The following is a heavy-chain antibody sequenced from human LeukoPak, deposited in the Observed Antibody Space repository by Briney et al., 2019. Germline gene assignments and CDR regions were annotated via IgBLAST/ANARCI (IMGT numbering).Heavy chain of an antibody. CDR2: TIPIFGTA. Sequence: GASVKVSCKASGGTFSSYAISWVRQAPGQGLEWMGRTIPIFGTANYAQKFQGRVTITTDESTSTAYMELSSLRSEDTAVYYCARESMSALVYAFDAWGQGTLVTVSS. CDR3: ARESMSALVYAFDA. J-gene: IGHJ4*02. V-gene: IGHV1-69*05. D-gene: IGHD2-8*01. CDR1: GGTFSSYA.